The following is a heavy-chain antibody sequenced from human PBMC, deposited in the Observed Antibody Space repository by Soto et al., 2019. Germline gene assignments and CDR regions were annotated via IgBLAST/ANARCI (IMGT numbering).Heavy chain of an antibody. CDR1: GLTFSSYA. V-gene: IGHV3-23*01. CDR3: VNTVRFEPDS. D-gene: IGHD4-4*01. Sequence: EVQLLESGGGLVQPGGSLRLSCATSGLTFSSYAMSWVRQAPGKGLEWVAGISTSGSNTYYTDSVKGRFTISRDNSKDALFLQMNSLRAEDTATYYCVNTVRFEPDSWGQGTLVTVSS. CDR2: ISTSGSNT. J-gene: IGHJ4*02.